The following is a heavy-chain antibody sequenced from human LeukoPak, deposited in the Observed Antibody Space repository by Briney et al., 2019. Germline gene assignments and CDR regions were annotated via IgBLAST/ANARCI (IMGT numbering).Heavy chain of an antibody. D-gene: IGHD2-8*02. V-gene: IGHV1-46*01. Sequence: ASAKVSCKASGYTFSSYYIHWVRQAPGQGLDWMGIIHPSGDDTTYAQKFQGRVTMTSDTSTSTVYMELSSLRSEDTAVYYCARGVLVYYYMDVWGKGTTVTVSS. J-gene: IGHJ6*03. CDR1: GYTFSSYY. CDR2: IHPSGDDT. CDR3: ARGVLVYYYMDV.